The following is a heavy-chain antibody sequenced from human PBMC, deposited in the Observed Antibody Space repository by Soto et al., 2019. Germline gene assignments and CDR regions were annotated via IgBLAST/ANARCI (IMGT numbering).Heavy chain of an antibody. CDR1: GGSISSGGYS. J-gene: IGHJ3*02. D-gene: IGHD3-10*01. CDR3: ARTLMVRGVYRALGAFDI. CDR2: IYHSGST. Sequence: QLQLQESGSGLVKPSQTLSLTCAVSGGSISSGGYSWSWIRQPPGKGLEWIGYIYHSGSTYYNPSLKSRVTISVDRSKNQFSLKLSSVTAADTAVYYCARTLMVRGVYRALGAFDIWGQGTMVTVSS. V-gene: IGHV4-30-2*01.